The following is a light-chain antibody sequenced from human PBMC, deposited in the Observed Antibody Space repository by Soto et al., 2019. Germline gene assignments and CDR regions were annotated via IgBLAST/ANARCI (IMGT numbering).Light chain of an antibody. V-gene: IGLV2-14*03. CDR1: SSDVGAYNS. J-gene: IGLJ1*01. CDR3: ISCMRSFTFL. CDR2: SVS. Sequence: QSALTQPASVSGSPGQSITISCTGTSSDVGAYNSVSWYQQHPDKAPKLIIFSVSYRSSGVSDSISGFKSDNTATLTISGLLTVIASDYYCISCMRSFTFLFGTGTKLTVL.